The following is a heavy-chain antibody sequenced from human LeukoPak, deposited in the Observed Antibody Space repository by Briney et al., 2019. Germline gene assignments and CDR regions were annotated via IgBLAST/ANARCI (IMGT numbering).Heavy chain of an antibody. CDR3: ARGRYLDWLPYFFDY. J-gene: IGHJ4*02. Sequence: SGGSLRLSCAASGFTFDDYAMHWVRQAPGKGLEWVSGISWNSGNIGYADSVKGRFTISRDNAKNTLHLQMNSLRVEDTAVYYCARGRYLDWLPYFFDYWGQGTLVTVSS. CDR1: GFTFDDYA. CDR2: ISWNSGNI. D-gene: IGHD3-9*01. V-gene: IGHV3-9*01.